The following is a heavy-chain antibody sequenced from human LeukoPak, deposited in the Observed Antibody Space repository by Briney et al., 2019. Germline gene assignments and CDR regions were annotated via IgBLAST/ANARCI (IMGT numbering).Heavy chain of an antibody. CDR3: ARDHKNYYDSSGYYYGPSDY. J-gene: IGHJ4*02. D-gene: IGHD3-22*01. V-gene: IGHV3-21*01. Sequence: GGSLRLSCAASGFTFSSYSMNWVRQAPGKGLEWVSSISSSSSYIYYADSVKGRFTISRDNDKNSLYLQMNSLRAEDTAVYYCARDHKNYYDSSGYYYGPSDYWGQGTLVTVSS. CDR1: GFTFSSYS. CDR2: ISSSSSYI.